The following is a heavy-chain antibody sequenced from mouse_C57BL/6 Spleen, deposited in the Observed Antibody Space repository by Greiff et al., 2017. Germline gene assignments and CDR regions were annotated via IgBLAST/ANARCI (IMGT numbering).Heavy chain of an antibody. CDR3: ARLGDYGSSYYFDY. D-gene: IGHD1-1*01. Sequence: VQLQQSGAELVKPGASVKISCKASGYAFSSYWMNWVKQRPGKGLEWIGQIYPGDGDTNYNGKFKGKATLTADKSSSTAYMQLSSLTSEDSAVYFCARLGDYGSSYYFDYWGQGTTLTVSS. CDR1: GYAFSSYW. CDR2: IYPGDGDT. J-gene: IGHJ2*01. V-gene: IGHV1-80*01.